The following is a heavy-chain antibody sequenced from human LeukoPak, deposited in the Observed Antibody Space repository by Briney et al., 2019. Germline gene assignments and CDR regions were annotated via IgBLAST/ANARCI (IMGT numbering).Heavy chain of an antibody. CDR1: GFYFSGYS. CDR2: INSGSTYM. V-gene: IGHV3-21*01. D-gene: IGHD1-1*01. Sequence: GGSLRLSCAASGFYFSGYSMNWVRQAPGKGLEWVSSINSGSTYMYYADSVKGRFTISRDNAKNSLHLQMYSLRAEDTAVYFCARVEATTGRNYHYYYMDVWGKGTTVSVSS. J-gene: IGHJ6*03. CDR3: ARVEATTGRNYHYYYMDV.